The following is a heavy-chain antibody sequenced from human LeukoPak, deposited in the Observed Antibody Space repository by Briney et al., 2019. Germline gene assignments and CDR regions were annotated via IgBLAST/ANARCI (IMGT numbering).Heavy chain of an antibody. CDR1: GFTFSSYE. V-gene: IGHV3-48*03. Sequence: GGSLRLSCAASGFTFSSYEMNWVRQAPGKGLEWISYISSSGGTIYYTDSVKGRFTISRDNAKNSLYLQMNSLRAEDTAVYYCAREENYFDSNGHSHCYFDYWGQGTLVTVSS. D-gene: IGHD3-22*01. CDR3: AREENYFDSNGHSHCYFDY. J-gene: IGHJ4*02. CDR2: ISSSGGTI.